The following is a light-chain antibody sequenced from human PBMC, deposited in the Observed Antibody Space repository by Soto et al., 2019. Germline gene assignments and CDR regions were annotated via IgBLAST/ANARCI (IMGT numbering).Light chain of an antibody. CDR2: EAS. V-gene: IGLV2-18*01. J-gene: IGLJ1*01. CDR3: SLYTSENTYV. Sequence: QSALTQPASVSGSPGQSITISCAGTMRDVGAYNRVSWYQQPPGTAPKLIIYEASNRPSGVPDCFSGSKSGNTASLTISGLQAADEADYYCSLYTSENTYVFGTGTKVTVL. CDR1: MRDVGAYNR.